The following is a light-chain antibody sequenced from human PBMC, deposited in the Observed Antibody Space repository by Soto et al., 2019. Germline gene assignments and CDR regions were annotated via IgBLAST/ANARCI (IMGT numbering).Light chain of an antibody. CDR3: QQRSSGPLIT. CDR1: LSVRSSY. J-gene: IGKJ5*01. Sequence: IGLTPSPCALSYSPRERAPLSCRACLSVRSSYLAWYQQKPGQAPSVLIYGASSRATGIPDRISGSGSGTDFTLTISSLEPEDFAVYYCQQRSSGPLITVGQGARLEIK. CDR2: GAS. V-gene: IGKV3D-20*02.